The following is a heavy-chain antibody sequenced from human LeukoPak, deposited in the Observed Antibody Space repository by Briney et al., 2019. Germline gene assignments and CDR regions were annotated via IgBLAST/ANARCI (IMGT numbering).Heavy chain of an antibody. V-gene: IGHV4-39*01. CDR1: GGSISSSSYY. CDR3: ARTAGYNCDYWYFEY. Sequence: PSETLSLTCSVSGGSISSSSYYWGWIRQPPGKGLQWIGNMYYSGTTYYNPSLKSRVTISVDTSKNQSSLKLSSVTAADTAVYYCARTAGYNCDYWYFEYWGQGTLVTVSS. J-gene: IGHJ4*02. CDR2: MYYSGTT. D-gene: IGHD5-18*01.